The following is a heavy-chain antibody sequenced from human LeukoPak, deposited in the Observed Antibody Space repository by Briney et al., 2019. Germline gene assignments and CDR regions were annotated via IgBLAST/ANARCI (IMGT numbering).Heavy chain of an antibody. CDR3: AKDTLLDYGSGSLNWFDP. D-gene: IGHD3-10*01. Sequence: GGALRLSCAASGFTFSSYAMSWVRQAPGKGLEWVSAISSTGGSTYYADSVKGRFTISRDNSKNTLYLQMNSLRAEDTAVYYCAKDTLLDYGSGSLNWFDPWGQGTLVTVSS. CDR1: GFTFSSYA. J-gene: IGHJ5*02. CDR2: ISSTGGST. V-gene: IGHV3-23*01.